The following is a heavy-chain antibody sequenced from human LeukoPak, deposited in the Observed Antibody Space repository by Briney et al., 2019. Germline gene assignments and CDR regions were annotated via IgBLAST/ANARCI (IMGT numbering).Heavy chain of an antibody. CDR1: GDSVSSNSAA. CDR3: ARVSPGSSSWYVDYYYYGMDV. D-gene: IGHD6-13*01. V-gene: IGHV6-1*01. Sequence: SQTLSLTCAISGDSVSSNSAAWNWIRQSPSRGLEWLGRTYYRSKWYNDYAVSVKSRITINPDTSKNQFSLQLNSVTAADTAVYYCARVSPGSSSWYVDYYYYGMDVWGQGTTVTVSS. CDR2: TYYRSKWYN. J-gene: IGHJ6*02.